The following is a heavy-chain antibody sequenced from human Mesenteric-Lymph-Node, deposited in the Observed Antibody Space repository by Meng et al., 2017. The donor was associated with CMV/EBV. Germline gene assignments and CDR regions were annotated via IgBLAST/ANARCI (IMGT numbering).Heavy chain of an antibody. D-gene: IGHD3-3*01. CDR3: AKDMGFLVWLSYYFDY. V-gene: IGHV3-30*02. CDR1: GFTFSSYG. J-gene: IGHJ4*02. CDR2: IRYDGSNK. Sequence: GGSLRLSCAASGFTFSSYGMHWVRQAPGKGLEWVAFIRYDGSNKYYADSVKGRFTISRDNSKNTLYLQMNSLRAEDTAVYYCAKDMGFLVWLSYYFDYWGQGTLVTVSS.